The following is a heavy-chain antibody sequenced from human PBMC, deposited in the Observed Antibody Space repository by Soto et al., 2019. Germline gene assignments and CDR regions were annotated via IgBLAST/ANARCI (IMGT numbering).Heavy chain of an antibody. Sequence: VQRVQSGAEVKKPGSSVKVSCKASGGTVSSYAISWVRQAPGQGLEWMGGIIPIFGTADYAQKFQGRVTITADESTSTAYMELSSLRSEDTAVYHCARSGARPGDYYYGMDVWGQGTTVTVSS. CDR3: ARSGARPGDYYYGMDV. D-gene: IGHD3-10*01. CDR2: IIPIFGTA. V-gene: IGHV1-69*12. CDR1: GGTVSSYA. J-gene: IGHJ6*02.